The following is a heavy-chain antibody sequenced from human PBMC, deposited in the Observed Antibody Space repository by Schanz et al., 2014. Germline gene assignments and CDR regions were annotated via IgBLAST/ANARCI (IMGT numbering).Heavy chain of an antibody. V-gene: IGHV1-69*02. J-gene: IGHJ6*02. CDR2: IMPLRGIG. Sequence: QLQLVQSGAEVKKPGSSVKVSCKASGYTFTSYGISWVRQAPGQGLEWLGRIMPLRGIGNNAWKFQDRLTITADKSMNITYMELSSLGTEDTAVYYCTRLRRADPNGFDVWGQGTTVTVS. D-gene: IGHD6-19*01. CDR1: GYTFTSYG. CDR3: TRLRRADPNGFDV.